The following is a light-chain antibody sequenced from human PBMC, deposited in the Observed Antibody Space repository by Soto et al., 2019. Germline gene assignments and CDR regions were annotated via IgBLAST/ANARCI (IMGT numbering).Light chain of an antibody. CDR2: DAS. Sequence: EIVMTQSPTILSVSPGERATLSCRASQSVSSNLAWYQQKPGQAPRLLIYDASNRATGIPARFSGSGSGTDFTLTISSLEPEDFAVYYCQQRRNWPPITFGQGTRLEIK. CDR3: QQRRNWPPIT. J-gene: IGKJ5*01. CDR1: QSVSSN. V-gene: IGKV3-11*01.